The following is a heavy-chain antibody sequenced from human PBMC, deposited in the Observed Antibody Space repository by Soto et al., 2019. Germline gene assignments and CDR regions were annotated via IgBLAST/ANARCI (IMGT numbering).Heavy chain of an antibody. V-gene: IGHV1-2*04. Sequence: ASVKVSCKASGYTFTGYYMHWVRQAPGQGLEWMGWINPNSGGTNYAQKFQGWVTMTRDTSISTAYMELSRLRSDDTAAYYCARDKRSRYCSSTSCYIYYYGMDVWGQGTTVTVSS. CDR1: GYTFTGYY. CDR3: ARDKRSRYCSSTSCYIYYYGMDV. J-gene: IGHJ6*02. CDR2: INPNSGGT. D-gene: IGHD2-2*02.